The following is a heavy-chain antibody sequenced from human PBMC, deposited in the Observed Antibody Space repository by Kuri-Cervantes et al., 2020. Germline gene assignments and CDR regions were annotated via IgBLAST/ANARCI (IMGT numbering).Heavy chain of an antibody. D-gene: IGHD1-26*01. Sequence: SETLSLTCSVSGGSDSSGSYYWSWIRQPPGKGLEWIGYISYIGSTNYNPSLKSRVTISVDKSKNQFSLKLSSVTAADTAVYHCARDSGSYCFDYWGQGTLVTVSS. CDR3: ARDSGSYCFDY. CDR1: GGSDSSGSYY. CDR2: ISYIGST. J-gene: IGHJ4*02. V-gene: IGHV4-61*01.